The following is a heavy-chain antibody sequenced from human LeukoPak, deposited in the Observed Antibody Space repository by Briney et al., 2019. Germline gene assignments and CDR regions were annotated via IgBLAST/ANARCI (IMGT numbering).Heavy chain of an antibody. CDR1: GFTFSRYW. CDR2: IKQDGNEK. CDR3: ARLKATVDLDL. D-gene: IGHD4-23*01. Sequence: PGGSLRLSCAASGFTFSRYWMSWVRQAPGKGLEWVANIKQDGNEKYYVDSVKGRFTISRDNAKNTLYLQMSSLRAEDTAVYYCARLKATVDLDLWGRGTQVTVSS. V-gene: IGHV3-7*02. J-gene: IGHJ2*01.